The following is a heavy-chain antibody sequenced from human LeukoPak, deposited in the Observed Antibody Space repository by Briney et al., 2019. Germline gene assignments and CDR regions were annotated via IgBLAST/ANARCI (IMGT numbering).Heavy chain of an antibody. D-gene: IGHD3-22*01. Sequence: GGSLRLSCAASGFTFSSYAMSWVRQAPGKGLEWVSAISGSGGSTYYADSVEGRFTISRDNSKNTLYLQMNSLRAEDTAVYYCAKDRERYYDSSGYFDYWGQGTLVTVSS. CDR1: GFTFSSYA. V-gene: IGHV3-23*01. J-gene: IGHJ4*02. CDR2: ISGSGGST. CDR3: AKDRERYYDSSGYFDY.